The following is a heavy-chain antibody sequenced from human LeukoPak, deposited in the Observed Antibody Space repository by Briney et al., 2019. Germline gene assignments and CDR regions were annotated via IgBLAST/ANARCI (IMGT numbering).Heavy chain of an antibody. D-gene: IGHD1-7*01. V-gene: IGHV3-9*01. CDR2: ISWNRGSI. CDR3: AKGRYNWNYGWFDP. CDR1: GFTFDDYA. Sequence: GRSLRLSCAASGFTFDDYAMHWVRQAPGKGLEWVSGISWNRGSIGYADSVKGRFTISRDNVKNSLYLQMNSLRAEDTALYYCAKGRYNWNYGWFDPWGQGTLVTVSS. J-gene: IGHJ5*02.